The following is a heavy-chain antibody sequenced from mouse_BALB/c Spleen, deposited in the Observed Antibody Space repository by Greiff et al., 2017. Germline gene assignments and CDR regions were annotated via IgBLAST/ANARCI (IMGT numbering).Heavy chain of an antibody. CDR1: GYTFTSYT. J-gene: IGHJ4*01. Sequence: VQLQESGAELARPGASVKMSCKASGYTFTSYTMHWVKQRPGQGLEWIGYINPSSGYTNYNQKFKDKATLTADKSSSTAYMQLSSLTSEDSAVYYCARDYGSIRYAMDYWGQGTSVTVSS. CDR2: INPSSGYT. D-gene: IGHD1-1*01. V-gene: IGHV1-4*01. CDR3: ARDYGSIRYAMDY.